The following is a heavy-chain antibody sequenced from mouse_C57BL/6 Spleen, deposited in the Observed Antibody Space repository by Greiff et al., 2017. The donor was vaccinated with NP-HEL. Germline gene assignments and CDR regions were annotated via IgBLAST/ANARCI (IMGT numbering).Heavy chain of an antibody. J-gene: IGHJ1*03. Sequence: EVKLEESGPGLVKPSQSLSLTCSVTGYSITSGYYWNWIRQFPGNKLEWMGYISYDGSNNYNPSLKNRISITRDTSKNQFFLKLNSVTTEDTATYYCARGERLGYFDVWGTGTTVTVSS. CDR2: ISYDGSN. CDR3: ARGERLGYFDV. D-gene: IGHD4-1*01. CDR1: GYSITSGYY. V-gene: IGHV3-6*01.